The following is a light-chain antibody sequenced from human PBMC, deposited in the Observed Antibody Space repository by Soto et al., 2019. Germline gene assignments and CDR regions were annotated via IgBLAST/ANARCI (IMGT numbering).Light chain of an antibody. V-gene: IGKV1D-12*01. CDR1: QGISSW. J-gene: IGKJ1*01. CDR3: QQRSNWPPWT. CDR2: AAS. Sequence: DIQMTQSPSSVSASVGDTVTITCRASQGISSWLAWFQQKPGKAPKFLISAASHLQSGVPSRFSGSGSGTDFTLTISSLQPEDFAVYYCQQRSNWPPWTFGQGTKVEIK.